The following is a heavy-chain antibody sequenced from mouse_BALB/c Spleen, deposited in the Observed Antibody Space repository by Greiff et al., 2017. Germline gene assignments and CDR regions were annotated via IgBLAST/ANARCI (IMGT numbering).Heavy chain of an antibody. CDR3: RRSLYYYGSSPFDY. CDR1: GYTFTSYY. V-gene: IGHV1S81*02. D-gene: IGHD1-1*01. CDR2: INPSNGGT. Sequence: QVQLQQSGAELVKPGASVKLSCTASGYTFTSYYMYWVKQRPGQGLEWIGEINPSNGGTNFNEKFKSKATLTVDTSSSTAYMQLISLTSEDSAVYYCRRSLYYYGSSPFDYWGQGTTLTVSS. J-gene: IGHJ2*01.